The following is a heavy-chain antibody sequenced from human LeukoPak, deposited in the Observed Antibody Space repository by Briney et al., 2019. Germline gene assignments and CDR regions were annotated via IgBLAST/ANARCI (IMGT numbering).Heavy chain of an antibody. CDR3: ARERGPYCSSTSCFKNWFDP. CDR2: IWYDGSNK. V-gene: IGHV3-33*01. J-gene: IGHJ5*02. D-gene: IGHD2-2*01. CDR1: GFTFSSYG. Sequence: GGSLRLSCAASGFTFSSYGMHWVRQAPGKGLEWVAVIWYDGSNKYYADSVKGRFTISRDNSKNTLYLQMNSLRAEDTAVYYCARERGPYCSSTSCFKNWFDPWGQGTLVTVSS.